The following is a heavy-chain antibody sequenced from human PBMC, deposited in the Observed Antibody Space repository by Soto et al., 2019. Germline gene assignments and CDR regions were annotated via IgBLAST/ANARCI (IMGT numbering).Heavy chain of an antibody. CDR1: GFTFSSYA. CDR2: ISGSGGST. Sequence: PGGSLRLSCAASGFTFSSYAMSWVRQAPGKGLEWVSAISGSGGSTYYADSVKGRFTISTDNSKTTLYLQMNSLRAEAPAVYYCAKGALHRWLVNAFDIWVQGTMVTGSS. D-gene: IGHD6-19*01. CDR3: AKGALHRWLVNAFDI. J-gene: IGHJ3*02. V-gene: IGHV3-23*01.